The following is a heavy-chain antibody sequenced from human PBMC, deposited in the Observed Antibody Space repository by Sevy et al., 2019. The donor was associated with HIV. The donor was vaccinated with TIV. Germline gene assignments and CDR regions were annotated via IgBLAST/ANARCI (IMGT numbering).Heavy chain of an antibody. Sequence: SQTLSLTCAISGDSVSSNSAAWNWIRQSPSRGLEWLGRAFYRSKWYNEYAVSVNSRITIKPDTSKNHVSLQLNSVTPEDTAIYYCARDGLTYGGMDVWGQGTTVTVSS. CDR1: GDSVSSNSAA. CDR2: AFYRSKWYN. D-gene: IGHD1-20*01. J-gene: IGHJ6*02. V-gene: IGHV6-1*01. CDR3: ARDGLTYGGMDV.